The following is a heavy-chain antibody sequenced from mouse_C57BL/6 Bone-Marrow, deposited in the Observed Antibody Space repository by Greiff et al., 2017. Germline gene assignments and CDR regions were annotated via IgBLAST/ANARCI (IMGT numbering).Heavy chain of an antibody. V-gene: IGHV1-64*01. D-gene: IGHD1-1*01. CDR2: IHPNSGST. CDR1: GYTFTSYW. J-gene: IGHJ2*01. Sequence: QVQLQQPGAELARPGASVKLSCKASGYTFTSYWMHWVKQRPGQGLEWIGMIHPNSGSTNYNEKFKSKATLTADTSTSTAYMQLSSLTSEESAVYSCSRTCYGCSSNYWGRGTAPPVSS. CDR3: SRTCYGCSSNY.